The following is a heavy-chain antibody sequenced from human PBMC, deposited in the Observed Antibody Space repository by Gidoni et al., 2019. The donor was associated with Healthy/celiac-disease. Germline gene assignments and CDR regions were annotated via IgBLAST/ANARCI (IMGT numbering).Heavy chain of an antibody. CDR3: AKAHRPLSYSGRLSDY. V-gene: IGHV3-23*01. Sequence: VQVFVSWGGLVMPGGSLGLFCACPGCTFSRDAMSWVRQAPGKGLEWVSAISGSGGRTYYADSVKGRFTISRDNSKNTLYLQMNSLRAEDTAVYYCAKAHRPLSYSGRLSDYWGQGTLVTVSS. CDR2: ISGSGGRT. J-gene: IGHJ4*02. D-gene: IGHD6-13*01. CDR1: GCTFSRDA.